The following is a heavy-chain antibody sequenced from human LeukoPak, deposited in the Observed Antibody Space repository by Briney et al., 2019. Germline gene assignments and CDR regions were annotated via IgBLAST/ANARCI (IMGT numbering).Heavy chain of an antibody. Sequence: GGSLSLSCPASGFTFGSYSMNWVRQAPGKGRGWVSYISSSSSTIYYADSVKGRFTISRDNAKNSLYLQMNSLRDEDTAVYYCAREDEGYSYGYDYWGQGTLVTVSS. J-gene: IGHJ4*02. CDR3: AREDEGYSYGYDY. CDR2: ISSSSSTI. V-gene: IGHV3-48*02. D-gene: IGHD5-18*01. CDR1: GFTFGSYS.